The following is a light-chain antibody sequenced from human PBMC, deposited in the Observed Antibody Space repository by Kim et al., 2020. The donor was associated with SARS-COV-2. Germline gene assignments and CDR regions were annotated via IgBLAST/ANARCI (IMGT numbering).Light chain of an antibody. V-gene: IGKV3-20*01. CDR2: GAS. CDR3: QQNGNSPVT. J-gene: IGKJ5*01. Sequence: AQGERATLSCRATQSITNNYLAWFQQRPGQAPRLLIYGASRRATGIPDRFSGSGSGTDFTLTISRLEPEDFAVYYCQQNGNSPVTFGRGTRLEIK. CDR1: QSITNNY.